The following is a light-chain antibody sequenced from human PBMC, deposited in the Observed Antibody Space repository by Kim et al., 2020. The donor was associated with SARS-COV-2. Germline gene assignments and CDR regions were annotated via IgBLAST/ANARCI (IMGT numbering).Light chain of an antibody. J-gene: IGKJ3*01. CDR3: QQSYSTPFT. CDR2: AAS. Sequence: ASVGDGVTITCRASQSISSYLNWYQQKPGKAPKLLIYAASSLQSGVPSRFSGSGSGTDFTLTISSLQPEDFATYYCQQSYSTPFTFGPGTKVDIK. V-gene: IGKV1-39*01. CDR1: QSISSY.